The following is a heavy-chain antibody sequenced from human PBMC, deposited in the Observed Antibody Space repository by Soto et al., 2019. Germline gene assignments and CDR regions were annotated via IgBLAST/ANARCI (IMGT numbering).Heavy chain of an antibody. CDR2: IYSDGRT. J-gene: IGHJ4*02. D-gene: IGHD6-13*01. Sequence: DVQLVETGGGLIQPGGSLRLSCAASGFIVSSSYMSWVRQAPGKGLEWVSVIYSDGRTYYAHSVKGRFTISRDNSKNTLYLQMNSLSAEDTAMYYCARCSGWYGQCYFDCWGQGTLVTVSS. V-gene: IGHV3-53*02. CDR1: GFIVSSSY. CDR3: ARCSGWYGQCYFDC.